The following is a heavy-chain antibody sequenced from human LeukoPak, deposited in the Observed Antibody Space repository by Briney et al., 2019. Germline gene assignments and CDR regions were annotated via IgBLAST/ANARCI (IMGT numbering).Heavy chain of an antibody. CDR1: GGSISSISYY. V-gene: IGHV4-39*01. CDR3: ARSQSQVTTGSFDY. J-gene: IGHJ4*02. Sequence: KPSETLSLTCTISGGSISSISYYWGWIRQPPGKGLEWIGSIYYTGSTYYNPSLKSRVTVSVDTSKNQFSLKLSSVTAADTAVYYCARSQSQVTTGSFDYWGQGTLVTVSS. CDR2: IYYTGST. D-gene: IGHD4-17*01.